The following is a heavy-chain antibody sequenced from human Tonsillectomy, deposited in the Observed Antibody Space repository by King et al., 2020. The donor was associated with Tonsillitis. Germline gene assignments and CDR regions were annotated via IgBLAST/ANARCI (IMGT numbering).Heavy chain of an antibody. V-gene: IGHV3-30*02. D-gene: IGHD4-17*01. CDR2: LRYDGSNK. CDR3: AKDSDGDADYGSPYYYHHVMDV. J-gene: IGHJ6*02. CDR1: GFTFNSYG. Sequence: QVQLVESGGGVVQPGGSLRLSCAASGFTFNSYGMHWVRQAPGRGLEWVAFLRYDGSNKYYADSVKGRFTISRDNSKNTLYLQMDSLRAEYTAVYYCAKDSDGDADYGSPYYYHHVMDVWDQGTTVTVSS.